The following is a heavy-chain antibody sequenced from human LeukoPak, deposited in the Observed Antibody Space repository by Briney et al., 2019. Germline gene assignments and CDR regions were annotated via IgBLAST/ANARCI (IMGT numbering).Heavy chain of an antibody. V-gene: IGHV1-2*02. CDR3: ARAYMTATRHFDS. D-gene: IGHD2-21*02. Sequence: GASVKVSCKASGYTFTGYYMHWVRQAPGQGLEWMGWINPNSGGTNYAQKFQGRVTMTRDTSISTAYMELSRLRSDDTAVYYCARAYMTATRHFDSWGQGTLVTVSS. CDR2: INPNSGGT. J-gene: IGHJ4*02. CDR1: GYTFTGYY.